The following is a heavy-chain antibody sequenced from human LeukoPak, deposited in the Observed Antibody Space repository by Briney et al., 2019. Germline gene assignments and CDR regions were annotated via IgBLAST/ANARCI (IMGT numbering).Heavy chain of an antibody. CDR2: ISGSGGST. D-gene: IGHD2-2*01. CDR1: GFTFSSYA. CDR3: AKQDIVVVPAAMWFDP. V-gene: IGHV3-23*01. Sequence: GGSSRLSCAASGFTFSSYAMSWVRQAPGKGLEWVSAISGSGGSTYYADSVKGRFTISRDNSKNTLYLQMNSLRAEDTAVYYCAKQDIVVVPAAMWFDPWGQGTLVTVSS. J-gene: IGHJ5*02.